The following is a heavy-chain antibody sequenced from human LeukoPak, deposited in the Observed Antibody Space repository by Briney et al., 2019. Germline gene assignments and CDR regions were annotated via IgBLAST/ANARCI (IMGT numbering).Heavy chain of an antibody. Sequence: NAGGSLRLSCVASGFTFSSYTMNWVRQAPGKGLEWVSLITGSSFDINYADSVKGRFTISRDNARNSLFLQMNSLRAEDTAMYYCARAGKVYTAMADYWGQGTLVTVSS. J-gene: IGHJ4*02. V-gene: IGHV3-21*01. D-gene: IGHD5-18*01. CDR2: ITGSSFDI. CDR3: ARAGKVYTAMADY. CDR1: GFTFSSYT.